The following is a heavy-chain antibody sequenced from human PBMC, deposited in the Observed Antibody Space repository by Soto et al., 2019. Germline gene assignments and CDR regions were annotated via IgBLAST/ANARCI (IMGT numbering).Heavy chain of an antibody. Sequence: GGSLRLSCAASGFTFSSYAMSWVRQAPGKGLEWVSAISGSGGSTYYADSVKCRFTITRDNSKNTLYLQMNSLRAEDTAVYYCAKGGNDILTGYSYYFDYWGQGTLVTVSS. CDR1: GFTFSSYA. J-gene: IGHJ4*02. CDR2: ISGSGGST. V-gene: IGHV3-23*01. D-gene: IGHD3-9*01. CDR3: AKGGNDILTGYSYYFDY.